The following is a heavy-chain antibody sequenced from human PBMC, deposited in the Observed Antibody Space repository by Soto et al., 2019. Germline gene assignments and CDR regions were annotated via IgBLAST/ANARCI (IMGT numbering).Heavy chain of an antibody. V-gene: IGHV1-69*01. Sequence: QVQLVQSGAEVKKPGSSVKVSCKASGGTFSSYAISWVRQAPGQGLEWMGGIIPISDTTNYAQKFQSRVTITADESTSTAYMGLSSLRSEDTAVYYCARSQGSSTSLEIYYYYYYGMDVWGQGTKVTGSS. CDR2: IIPISDTT. CDR1: GGTFSSYA. CDR3: ARSQGSSTSLEIYYYYYYGMDV. J-gene: IGHJ6*02. D-gene: IGHD2-2*01.